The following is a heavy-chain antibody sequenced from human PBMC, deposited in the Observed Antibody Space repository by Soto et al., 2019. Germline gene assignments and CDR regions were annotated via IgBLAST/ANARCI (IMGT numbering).Heavy chain of an antibody. CDR1: GFTFSSFW. V-gene: IGHV3-74*01. CDR3: TRHGSGDYFLFDP. CDR2: ASPDGTST. Sequence: GGSLRLSCAASGFTFSSFWMHWVRQAPGKGLEWVSRASPDGTSTSYADSVKGRFTISRDNAKDTLFMQMNSLRAEDTAVYYCTRHGSGDYFLFDPWGQGTLVTVSS. D-gene: IGHD4-17*01. J-gene: IGHJ5*02.